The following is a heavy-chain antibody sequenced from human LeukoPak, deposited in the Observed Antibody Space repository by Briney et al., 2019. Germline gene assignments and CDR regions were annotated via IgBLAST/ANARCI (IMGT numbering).Heavy chain of an antibody. J-gene: IGHJ4*02. CDR1: GYTFTSYY. D-gene: IGHD5-12*01. CDR2: INPSGGST. V-gene: IGHV1-46*01. CDR3: ARGGSYSGYDYLSPLHWVDY. Sequence: ASVKVSCKASGYTFTSYYMHWVRQAPGQGLEWMGIINPSGGSTSYAQKFQGRVTMTRDTSTSTAYMELSSLRSEDTAVYYCARGGSYSGYDYLSPLHWVDYWGQGTLVTVSS.